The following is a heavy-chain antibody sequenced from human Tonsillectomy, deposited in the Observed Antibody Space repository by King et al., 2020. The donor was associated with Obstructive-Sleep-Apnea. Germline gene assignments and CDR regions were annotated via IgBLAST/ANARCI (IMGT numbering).Heavy chain of an antibody. CDR2: IYPGDSNT. V-gene: IGHV5-51*01. D-gene: IGHD6-19*01. Sequence: QLVQSGAEVKKPGESLKISCKGSGYSFNSYWIGWVRQMPGKGLEWMGIIYPGDSNTRYSPSFQGQVTFSADKSISTAYPQWSSLKASDTAMYYCAKADYSSGWSTFDFWGQGTLVTVSS. CDR3: AKADYSSGWSTFDF. CDR1: GYSFNSYW. J-gene: IGHJ4*02.